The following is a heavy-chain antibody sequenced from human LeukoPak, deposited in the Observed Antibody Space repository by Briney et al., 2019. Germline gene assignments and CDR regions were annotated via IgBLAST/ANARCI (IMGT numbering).Heavy chain of an antibody. J-gene: IGHJ3*02. D-gene: IGHD2-15*01. CDR2: INPNSGGT. V-gene: IGHV1-2*02. CDR3: ASRSGPAFDI. Sequence: GASVKVSCKVSGYTLTELSMHWVRQAPGQGLEWMGWINPNSGGTNYAQKFQGRVTMTRDTSISTAYMELSRLRSDDTAVYYCASRSGPAFDIWGQGTMVTVSS. CDR1: GYTLTELS.